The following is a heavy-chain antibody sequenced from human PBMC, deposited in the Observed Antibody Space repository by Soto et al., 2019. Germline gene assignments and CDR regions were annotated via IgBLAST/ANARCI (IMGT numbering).Heavy chain of an antibody. J-gene: IGHJ4*02. D-gene: IGHD3-10*01. Sequence: QVQLVQSGAEVKKPGASVKVSCKASGYTFTSYGISWVRQAPGQGLEWMGWISAYNGNTNYAQKLQGRVTMTTDTSTSTANMELRSLRSDDTAVYYCARDEMAGWFGELTDDYWGQGTLVTVSS. CDR3: ARDEMAGWFGELTDDY. CDR2: ISAYNGNT. V-gene: IGHV1-18*01. CDR1: GYTFTSYG.